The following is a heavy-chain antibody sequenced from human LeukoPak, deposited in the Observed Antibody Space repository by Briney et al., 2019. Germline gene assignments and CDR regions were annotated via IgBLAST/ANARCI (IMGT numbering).Heavy chain of an antibody. CDR1: GFTFSSYA. V-gene: IGHV3-30-3*01. J-gene: IGHJ5*02. CDR2: ISYDGSNK. CDR3: ARGSPLWFGNYWFDP. D-gene: IGHD3-10*01. Sequence: PGRSLRLSCAASGFTFSSYAMHWVRQAPGKGLEWVAVISYDGSNKYYADSVKGRFTISRDNSKNTLYLQMNSLRAEDTAVYYCARGSPLWFGNYWFDPWGQGTLVTVSS.